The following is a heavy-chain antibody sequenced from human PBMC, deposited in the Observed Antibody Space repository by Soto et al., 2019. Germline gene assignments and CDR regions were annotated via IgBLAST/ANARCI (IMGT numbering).Heavy chain of an antibody. Sequence: QVQLVQSGAEVKKPGASVRISCAGSHNTLSGYFLHWVRQAPGQGLEWVGWINPNSGNTGYAQKFQGRVSMTRNTSITTAYLELSSLRSDDTAIYYCARMATSGTLNWFDPWGQGTLVIVSS. V-gene: IGHV1-8*01. CDR3: ARMATSGTLNWFDP. CDR1: HNTLSGYF. J-gene: IGHJ5*02. CDR2: INPNSGNT.